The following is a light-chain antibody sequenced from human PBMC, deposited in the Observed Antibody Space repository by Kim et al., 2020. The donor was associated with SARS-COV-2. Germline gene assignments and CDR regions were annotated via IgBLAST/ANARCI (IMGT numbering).Light chain of an antibody. J-gene: IGLJ3*02. Sequence: VSPGQTASITCSGDKLGDKYVCSYQQKPGQSPVRVMYEDNRRPSGIPERFLGSNSGNTATLTISGTQAVDEADYYCQTWDSTTGVFGGGTQLTVL. CDR2: EDN. CDR3: QTWDSTTGV. V-gene: IGLV3-1*01. CDR1: KLGDKY.